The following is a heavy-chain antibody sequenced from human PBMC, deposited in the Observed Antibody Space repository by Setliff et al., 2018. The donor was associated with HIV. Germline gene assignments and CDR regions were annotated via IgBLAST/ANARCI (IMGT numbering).Heavy chain of an antibody. CDR2: IHHSRRT. D-gene: IGHD3-10*01. V-gene: IGHV4-34*01. J-gene: IGHJ6*03. CDR1: GFTFSSSC. Sequence: SETLSLSCVASGFTFSSSCMDWFRQSPEKGLEWIGEIHHSRRTNYSPSLKSRVAISLDTSKNQFSLKLSSVTAADTAIYYCARELGSFPYYMDVWGKGTTVTVSS. CDR3: ARELGSFPYYMDV.